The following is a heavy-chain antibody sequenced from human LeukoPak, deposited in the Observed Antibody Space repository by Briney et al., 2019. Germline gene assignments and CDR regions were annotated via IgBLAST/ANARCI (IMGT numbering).Heavy chain of an antibody. Sequence: PGGSLSLSWAASGFTVSSTYMSWFRQAPGKGLEWVSVIYSGGSTYCADSVKGRFTISRDNSKNTLYLQMNSLRAEDTAVYYCARGSGSYRSNWFDPWGQGTLVTVSS. CDR2: IYSGGST. D-gene: IGHD1-26*01. CDR1: GFTVSSTY. CDR3: ARGSGSYRSNWFDP. V-gene: IGHV3-66*01. J-gene: IGHJ5*02.